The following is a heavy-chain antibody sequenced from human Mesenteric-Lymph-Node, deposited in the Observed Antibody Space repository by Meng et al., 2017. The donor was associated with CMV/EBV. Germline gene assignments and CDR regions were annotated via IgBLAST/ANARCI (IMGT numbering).Heavy chain of an antibody. V-gene: IGHV3-30*02. CDR1: GFTFSSYG. D-gene: IGHD6-13*01. J-gene: IGHJ4*02. CDR2: IRDDGSKT. CDR3: ARAPYSSPDY. Sequence: GESLKISCAASGFTFSSYGMHWVRQAPGKGLEWVALIRDDGSKTWYGDSAKGRFTISRDNSKKTVYLEMNSLRAEDTAVYYCARAPYSSPDYWGQGTLVTVSS.